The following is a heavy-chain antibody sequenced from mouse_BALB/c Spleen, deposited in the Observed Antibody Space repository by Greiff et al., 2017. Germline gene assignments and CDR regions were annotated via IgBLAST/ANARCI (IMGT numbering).Heavy chain of an antibody. CDR1: ASTFPSYY. V-gene: IGHV1S81*02. D-gene: IGHD3-1*01. CDR2: INPSNGGT. CDR3: TRSGTWGYAMDY. J-gene: IGHJ4*01. Sequence: VQLQQSGAELVKPGASVRLSCKPSASTFPSYYRYWGKQRPGQGLEWIGEINPSNGGTNFNEKFKSKATLTVDKSSSTAYMQLSSLTSEDSAVYYCTRSGTWGYAMDYWGQGTSVTVSS.